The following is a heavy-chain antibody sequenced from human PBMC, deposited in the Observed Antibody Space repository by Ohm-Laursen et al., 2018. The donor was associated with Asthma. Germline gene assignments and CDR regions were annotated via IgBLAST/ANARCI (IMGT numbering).Heavy chain of an antibody. D-gene: IGHD2-15*01. J-gene: IGHJ4*02. V-gene: IGHV3-30-3*01. CDR1: GFTFRSYA. Sequence: RSLRLSCAASGFTFRSYAMHWVRQAPGKGLEWVAVGGSYYDGGLKYYADSVNGRFTVSRDDSKNTLYLQMNSLRPEDTGVYYCAYETWWRFVNWGQGVLVTVSS. CDR2: GGSYYDGGLK. CDR3: AYETWWRFVN.